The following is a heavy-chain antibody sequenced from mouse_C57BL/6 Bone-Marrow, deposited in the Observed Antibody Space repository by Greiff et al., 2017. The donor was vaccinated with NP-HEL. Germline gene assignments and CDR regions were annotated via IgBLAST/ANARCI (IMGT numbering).Heavy chain of an antibody. CDR2: IDPENGDT. D-gene: IGHD2-3*01. V-gene: IGHV14-4*01. CDR3: TTLSDDGYSYFDY. Sequence: EVQLQQSGAELVRPGASVKLSCTASGFNIKDDYMHWVKQRPEQGLEWIGWIDPENGDTEYASKFQGKATITADTSSNTAYLQLSSLTSEDTAVYYCTTLSDDGYSYFDYWGQGTTLTVSS. CDR1: GFNIKDDY. J-gene: IGHJ2*01.